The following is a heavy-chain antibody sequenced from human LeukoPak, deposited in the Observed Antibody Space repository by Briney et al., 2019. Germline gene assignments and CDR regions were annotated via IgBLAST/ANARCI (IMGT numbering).Heavy chain of an antibody. V-gene: IGHV4-4*07. CDR1: GDSISSYY. Sequence: SETLSLTCTVSGDSISSYYWSWIRQPAGKGLEWIGRIYTSGSTNYNPSLKSRVTMSVDTSKNQFSLKLSSVTAADTAVYYCARVLYSYGPFDYWGQGTLVTVSS. J-gene: IGHJ4*02. D-gene: IGHD5-18*01. CDR3: ARVLYSYGPFDY. CDR2: IYTSGST.